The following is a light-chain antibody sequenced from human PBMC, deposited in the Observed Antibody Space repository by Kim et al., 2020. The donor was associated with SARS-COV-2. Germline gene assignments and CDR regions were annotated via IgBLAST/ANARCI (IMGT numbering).Light chain of an antibody. CDR2: KAS. Sequence: ASVGDRVPITCRASQSISDWLAWYQQKPGKAPKLLIYKASSLETGVPSRFSGSGSGTEFTLTISSLQPDDFATYYCQQFNSYSPYTFGQGTKLEI. V-gene: IGKV1-5*03. J-gene: IGKJ2*01. CDR1: QSISDW. CDR3: QQFNSYSPYT.